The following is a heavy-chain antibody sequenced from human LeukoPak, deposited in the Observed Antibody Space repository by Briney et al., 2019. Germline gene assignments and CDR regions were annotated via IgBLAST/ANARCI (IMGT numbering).Heavy chain of an antibody. D-gene: IGHD5-18*01. CDR3: ASKGYSYGQYSHYYYYGMDV. Sequence: ASVKVSCKASGYTFTSYAMHWVRQAPGQRLEWMGWINAGNGNTKYSQKFQGRVTITRDTSASTAYMELSSLRSEDTAVYYCASKGYSYGQYSHYYYYGMDVWGQGTTVTVSS. CDR1: GYTFTSYA. CDR2: INAGNGNT. V-gene: IGHV1-3*01. J-gene: IGHJ6*02.